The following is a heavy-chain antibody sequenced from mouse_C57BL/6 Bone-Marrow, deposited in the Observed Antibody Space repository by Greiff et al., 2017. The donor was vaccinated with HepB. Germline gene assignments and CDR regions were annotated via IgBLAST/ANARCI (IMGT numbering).Heavy chain of an antibody. CDR1: GFSLTSYG. D-gene: IGHD1-1*01. CDR2: IWRGGST. Sequence: QVQLKESGPGLVQPSQSLSITCTVSGFSLTSYGVHWVRQSPGKGLEWLGVIWRGGSTDYNAAFMSRLSITKDNSKSQVFFKMNSLQADDTAIYYCAKRGYYYGSPYWYFDVWGTGTTVTVSS. J-gene: IGHJ1*03. CDR3: AKRGYYYGSPYWYFDV. V-gene: IGHV2-5*01.